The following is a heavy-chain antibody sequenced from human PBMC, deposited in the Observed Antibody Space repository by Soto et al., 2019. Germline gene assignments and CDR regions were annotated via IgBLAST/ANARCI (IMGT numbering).Heavy chain of an antibody. D-gene: IGHD1-26*01. CDR3: ARDVGATSKPYYFGY. J-gene: IGHJ4*02. CDR1: GYTFTSYG. CDR2: ISAYNGNT. Sequence: GASVKVSCKASGYTFTSYGISWVRQAPGQGLEWMGWISAYNGNTNYAQKLQGRVTMTTDTSTSTAYMELRSLRSDDTAVYYCARDVGATSKPYYFGYCGQGTLVTGSS. V-gene: IGHV1-18*04.